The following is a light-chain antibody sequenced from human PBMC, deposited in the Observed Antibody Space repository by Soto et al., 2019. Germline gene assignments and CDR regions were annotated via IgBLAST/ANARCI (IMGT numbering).Light chain of an antibody. V-gene: IGKV3-11*01. CDR3: QQRSNWPPRFT. J-gene: IGKJ3*01. CDR2: DAP. CDR1: QSVSYY. Sequence: ELVLTQSPATLSLSPGAIATLSCRASQSVSYYLAWYQQKPGQAPRLLIYDAPNRATGIPARFSGSGSGTDFTLTISSLEPEDFAVYYCQQRSNWPPRFTYGPGTKVDI.